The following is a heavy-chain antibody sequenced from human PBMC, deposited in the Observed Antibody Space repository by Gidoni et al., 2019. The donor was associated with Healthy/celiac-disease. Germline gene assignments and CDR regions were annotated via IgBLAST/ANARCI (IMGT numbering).Heavy chain of an antibody. Sequence: QVQLQESGPGLVKPSETLSLTCTVPGGSISSYYWSWIRQPPGKGLEWIGYIYYSGSTNYNPSLKSRVTISVDTSKNQFSLKLSSVTAADTAVYYCARGASITGTLFDYWGQGTLVTVSS. CDR2: IYYSGST. CDR1: GGSISSYY. V-gene: IGHV4-59*01. CDR3: ARGASITGTLFDY. D-gene: IGHD1-20*01. J-gene: IGHJ4*02.